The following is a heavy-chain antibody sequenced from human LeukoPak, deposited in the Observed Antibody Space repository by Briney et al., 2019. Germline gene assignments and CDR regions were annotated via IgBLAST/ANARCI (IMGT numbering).Heavy chain of an antibody. Sequence: GRSLRLSCAASGFTFSSYGMHWVRQAPGKGLEWVGRIKSKSDGGTTDYAAPVKGRFTISRDDSKNTLYLQMNSLKTEDTAVYYCTTAIFGVVISHYWGQGTLVTVSS. CDR1: GFTFSSYG. V-gene: IGHV3-15*01. CDR2: IKSKSDGGTT. CDR3: TTAIFGVVISHY. D-gene: IGHD3-3*01. J-gene: IGHJ4*02.